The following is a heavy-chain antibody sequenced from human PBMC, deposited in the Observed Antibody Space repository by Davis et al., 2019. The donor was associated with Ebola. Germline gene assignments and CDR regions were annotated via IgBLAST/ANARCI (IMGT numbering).Heavy chain of an antibody. D-gene: IGHD6-19*01. CDR2: IYPGDSDT. CDR1: RYSFTSYW. Sequence: GASLNISCTCSRYSFTSYWIGWVRQMPGKGLAWMGIIYPGDSDTRYSPSFQGQVTISADKSISTAYLQWSSLKASDTARYYCARHSYSSGWYPYNWFDPWGQGTLVTVSS. CDR3: ARHSYSSGWYPYNWFDP. J-gene: IGHJ5*02. V-gene: IGHV5-51*01.